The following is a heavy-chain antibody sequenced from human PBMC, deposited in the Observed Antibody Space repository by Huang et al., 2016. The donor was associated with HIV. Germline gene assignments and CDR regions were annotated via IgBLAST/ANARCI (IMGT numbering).Heavy chain of an antibody. CDR3: SPSGDDYFYFYMDV. V-gene: IGHV3-49*03. CDR2: VRSKAFGGAS. Sequence: QLVESGGASVQSGRSLRLSCRGSGFIFNDFAINWFRQSQGKGMEWIGFVRSKAFGGASKSAPSVKDRFTVSRDEAKNVAFLQMDNLQVDDTAIYYCSPSGDDYFYFYMDVWGNGTTVIVS. CDR1: GFIFNDFA. J-gene: IGHJ6*03. D-gene: IGHD4-17*01.